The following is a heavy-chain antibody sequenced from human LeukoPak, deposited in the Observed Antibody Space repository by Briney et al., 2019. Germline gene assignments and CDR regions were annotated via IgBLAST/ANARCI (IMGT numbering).Heavy chain of an antibody. Sequence: GGSLRLSCAASGFTFSRYWMHWVRQAPGKGLVWVSRINSDGSSTSYADSMKGRFTISRDNAKSTLYLQMNSLRAEDTAVYYCASGSSAYYYLDYWGQGTLVTVSS. CDR3: ASGSSAYYYLDY. CDR2: INSDGSST. CDR1: GFTFSRYW. V-gene: IGHV3-74*01. D-gene: IGHD3-22*01. J-gene: IGHJ4*02.